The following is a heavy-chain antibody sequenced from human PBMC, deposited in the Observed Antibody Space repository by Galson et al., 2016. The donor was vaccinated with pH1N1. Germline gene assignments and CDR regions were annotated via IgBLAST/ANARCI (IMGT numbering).Heavy chain of an antibody. CDR2: IYHSGST. CDR1: GYSISSGYY. V-gene: IGHV4-38-2*02. Sequence: SETLSLTCAVSGYSISSGYYWGWIRQPPGKGLEWIGSIYHSGSTYYNPSLKSRVSISIDTSKNQFSLKLRSVTAAETAVYYCARDLSGDDFWSGYGFEIWGPGTMVTVSS. J-gene: IGHJ3*02. CDR3: ARDLSGDDFWSGYGFEI. D-gene: IGHD3-3*01.